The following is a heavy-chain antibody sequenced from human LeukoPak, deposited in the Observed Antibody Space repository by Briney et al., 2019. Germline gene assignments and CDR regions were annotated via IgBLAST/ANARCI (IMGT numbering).Heavy chain of an antibody. Sequence: SETLSLTCTVSGGSISSGDYYWSWIRQPPGKGLEWIGYIYYSGSTYFNPSLKSRVTISVDTSKNQFSLTLSSVTAADTAVYYCARVRCSSTSCYPDYWGQGTLVTVSS. V-gene: IGHV4-30-4*08. D-gene: IGHD2-2*01. CDR2: IYYSGST. CDR3: ARVRCSSTSCYPDY. J-gene: IGHJ4*02. CDR1: GGSISSGDYY.